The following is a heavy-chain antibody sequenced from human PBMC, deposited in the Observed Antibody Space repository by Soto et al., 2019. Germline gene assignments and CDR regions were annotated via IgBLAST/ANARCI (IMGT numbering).Heavy chain of an antibody. J-gene: IGHJ4*02. V-gene: IGHV4-39*01. CDR1: GESISSSSYY. Sequence: SETLSLTCIVSGESISSSSYYWGWIRQPPGKGLEWIGSIYYSGRTYYNPSFKSRVTISIDTSKNQFSLRLSSVTATDTAVYYCARQRTTVVTQAYFDHWGQGALVTVSS. CDR3: ARQRTTVVTQAYFDH. D-gene: IGHD2-21*02. CDR2: IYYSGRT.